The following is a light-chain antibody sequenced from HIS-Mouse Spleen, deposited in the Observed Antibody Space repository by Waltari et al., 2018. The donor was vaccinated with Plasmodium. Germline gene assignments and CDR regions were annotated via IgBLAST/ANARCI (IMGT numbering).Light chain of an antibody. V-gene: IGLV3-10*01. J-gene: IGLJ3*02. CDR1: ALPKKY. CDR3: YATDSSANHRV. CDR2: EDS. Sequence: SYDLTQPPSVSVSPGQTARITCSGDALPKKYAYWYQQKSGQAPVLVIYEDSKRPSGIPERFCGSSSGTMATLIISGAQVEDEADYYWYATDSSANHRVFGGGTKLTGL.